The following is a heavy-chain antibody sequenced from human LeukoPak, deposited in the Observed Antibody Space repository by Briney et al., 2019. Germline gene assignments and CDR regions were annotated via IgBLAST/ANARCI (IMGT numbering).Heavy chain of an antibody. CDR2: IKSKTDGGTT. CDR1: GFTFSNAW. Sequence: PGGSLRLSCAASGFTFSNAWMSWVRQAPGKGLEWVGRIKSKTDGGTTDYAAPVKGRFTISRDNSKNTLYLQMSSLRAEDTAVYFCVRGYSFGPYGMDVWGQGTTVTVSS. D-gene: IGHD2-15*01. J-gene: IGHJ6*02. CDR3: VRGYSFGPYGMDV. V-gene: IGHV3-15*05.